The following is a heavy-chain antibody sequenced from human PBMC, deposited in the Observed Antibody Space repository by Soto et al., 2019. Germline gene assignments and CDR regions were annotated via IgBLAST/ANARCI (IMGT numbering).Heavy chain of an antibody. D-gene: IGHD1-1*01. CDR3: AKDISPGNDSPFDY. CDR1: GFTFDDYA. J-gene: IGHJ4*02. CDR2: ISWNSGSI. Sequence: PGGALRLSCAASGFTFDDYAMHWVRQAPGKGLEWVSGISWNSGSIGYADSVKGRFTISRDNAKNSLYLQMNSLRAEDTALYYCAKDISPGNDSPFDYWGQGTLVTVSS. V-gene: IGHV3-9*01.